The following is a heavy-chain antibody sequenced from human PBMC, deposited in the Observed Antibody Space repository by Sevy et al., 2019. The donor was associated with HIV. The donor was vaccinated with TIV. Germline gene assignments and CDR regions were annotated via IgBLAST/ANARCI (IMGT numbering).Heavy chain of an antibody. J-gene: IGHJ6*02. CDR3: ARDRNGSGSYYRRRRSYGMDV. CDR2: IYSGGST. D-gene: IGHD3-10*01. V-gene: IGHV3-53*01. CDR1: GFTVSSNY. Sequence: GGSLRLSCAASGFTVSSNYMSWVRQAPGKGLEWVSVIYSGGSTYYADSVKGRFTISRDNSKNTLYLQMNSLRAEDTACYYCARDRNGSGSYYRRRRSYGMDVWGQGTTVTVSS.